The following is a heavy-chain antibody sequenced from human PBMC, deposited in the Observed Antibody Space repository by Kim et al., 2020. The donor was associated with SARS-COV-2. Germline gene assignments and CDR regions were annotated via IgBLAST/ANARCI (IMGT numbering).Heavy chain of an antibody. Sequence: GGSLRLSCAASGFTFSSYSMNWVRQAPGKGLEWVSSISSSSSSYIYYADSVKGRFTISRDNAKNSLYLQMNSLRAEDTAVYYCARTKSIGSGSSITMVRGVTYWYFDLWGRGTLVTVSS. CDR3: ARTKSIGSGSSITMVRGVTYWYFDL. CDR2: ISSSSSSYI. D-gene: IGHD3-10*01. V-gene: IGHV3-21*01. CDR1: GFTFSSYS. J-gene: IGHJ2*01.